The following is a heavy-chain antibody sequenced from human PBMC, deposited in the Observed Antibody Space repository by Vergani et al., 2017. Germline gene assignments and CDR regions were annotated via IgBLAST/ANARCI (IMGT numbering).Heavy chain of an antibody. D-gene: IGHD2-2*01. Sequence: QVQLVQSGAEVKKPGASVKVSCKASGYTFTDYFMHWVRQAPGQGLEWMGWINLNSGGTNYAQKFQGRVTMTRDTSISTAYMELINLRSDDTAVYYCARVGTSSNRDSFDYWGQGTLVTVSS. V-gene: IGHV1-2*02. CDR3: ARVGTSSNRDSFDY. CDR2: INLNSGGT. J-gene: IGHJ4*02. CDR1: GYTFTDYF.